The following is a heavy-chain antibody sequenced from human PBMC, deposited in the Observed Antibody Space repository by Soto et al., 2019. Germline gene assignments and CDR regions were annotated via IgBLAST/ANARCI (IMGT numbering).Heavy chain of an antibody. J-gene: IGHJ4*01. Sequence: PGGSLRLSCAASGFTFSSYGMHWVRQAPGKGLEWVAVISYDGSNKYYADSVKGRFTISRDNSKNTLYLQMNSLRAEDTAVYYCAKQRGTNWNYAGFDYWGQEPWSPSPQ. CDR1: GFTFSSYG. V-gene: IGHV3-30*18. D-gene: IGHD1-7*01. CDR2: ISYDGSNK. CDR3: AKQRGTNWNYAGFDY.